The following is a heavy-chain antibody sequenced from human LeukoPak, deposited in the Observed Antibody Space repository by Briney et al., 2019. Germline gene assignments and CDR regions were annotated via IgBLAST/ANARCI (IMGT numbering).Heavy chain of an antibody. D-gene: IGHD2-21*01. CDR3: AKEKVSNIYYFDS. J-gene: IGHJ4*02. Sequence: GGSLRLSCAASGFTFTSYAMTWVRLAPGQGLEWVSTISGSGGSTYYADSVKGRFTISRDNAKNTLDLQMNSLRAEDTAAYYCAKEKVSNIYYFDSWGQGALVTVSS. CDR1: GFTFTSYA. CDR2: ISGSGGST. V-gene: IGHV3-23*01.